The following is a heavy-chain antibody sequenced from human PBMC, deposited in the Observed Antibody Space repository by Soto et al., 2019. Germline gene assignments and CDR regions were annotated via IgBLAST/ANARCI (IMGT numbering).Heavy chain of an antibody. D-gene: IGHD3-10*01. Sequence: QVQLVQSGAEVKSAGSSVKVSCKASGDTFNFYSINWVRQAPGLGLEWVGRVNPILSMSNYAQRFQGRVTVTPDESEGTAYMELRSLRSADTAIYYCASNYGSGYRAFDSWGQGALVTVSS. J-gene: IGHJ4*02. CDR1: GDTFNFYS. V-gene: IGHV1-69*02. CDR2: VNPILSMS. CDR3: ASNYGSGYRAFDS.